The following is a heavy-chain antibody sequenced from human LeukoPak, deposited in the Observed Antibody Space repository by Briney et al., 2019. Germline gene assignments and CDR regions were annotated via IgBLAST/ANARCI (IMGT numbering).Heavy chain of an antibody. J-gene: IGHJ3*02. D-gene: IGHD4-17*01. CDR3: ARDSSTTVTGAFDI. V-gene: IGHV3-33*01. CDR2: IWYDGSNK. Sequence: GGSLRLSCGASGFTFSRYGMHWVRQAPGKELEWVAIIWYDGSNKYYADSVKGRFTISRDNSKNTLYLQMNSLRAEDTAVYYCARDSSTTVTGAFDIWGQGTMVTVSS. CDR1: GFTFSRYG.